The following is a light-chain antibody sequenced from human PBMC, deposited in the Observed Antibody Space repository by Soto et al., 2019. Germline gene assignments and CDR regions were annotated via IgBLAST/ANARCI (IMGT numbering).Light chain of an antibody. Sequence: DIQMTQSPSTLSASVGDRVTITCLASQSISSWLAWYQQKPGKAPKLLIYKASSLESGVPSRFSGSGSGTEFTLTSSSLQPDDGAPSDCQQYNSYSPNFGGGTKVEIK. J-gene: IGKJ4*01. V-gene: IGKV1-5*03. CDR1: QSISSW. CDR3: QQYNSYSPN. CDR2: KAS.